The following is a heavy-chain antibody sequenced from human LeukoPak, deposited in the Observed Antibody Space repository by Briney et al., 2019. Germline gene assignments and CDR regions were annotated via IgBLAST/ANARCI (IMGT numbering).Heavy chain of an antibody. V-gene: IGHV3-7*01. CDR2: IKQDGSEK. Sequence: GGSLRLSCAASGFTFSSHGMHWVRQAPGKGLEWVANIKQDGSEKYYVDSVKGRFTISRDNAKNSLYLQMNSLRAEDTAVYYCARVAMVRGVIEDYFDYWGQGTLVTVSS. CDR3: ARVAMVRGVIEDYFDY. D-gene: IGHD3-10*01. CDR1: GFTFSSHG. J-gene: IGHJ4*02.